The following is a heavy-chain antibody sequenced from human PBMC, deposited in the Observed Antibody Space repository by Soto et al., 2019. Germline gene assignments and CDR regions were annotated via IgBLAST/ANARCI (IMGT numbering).Heavy chain of an antibody. CDR2: IKSRTEVATT. V-gene: IGHV3-15*07. Sequence: EVQLVESGGRLVKPGGSLRLSCIPSGFTFNNAWLNWVLQAPGKGLEWVAHIKSRTEVATTNYASPVTGRFTISRDELRDTSFLQINSLQTDDTRVYYCTTVGRPRVYSDFVPTAEKIVDIWGRGTMVSVSS. J-gene: IGHJ3*02. CDR3: TTVGRPRVYSDFVPTAEKIVDI. D-gene: IGHD5-12*01. CDR1: GFTFNNAW.